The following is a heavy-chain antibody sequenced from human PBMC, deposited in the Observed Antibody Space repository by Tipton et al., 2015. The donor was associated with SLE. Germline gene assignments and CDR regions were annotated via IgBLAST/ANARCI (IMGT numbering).Heavy chain of an antibody. D-gene: IGHD6-6*01. V-gene: IGHV4-4*08. CDR1: SGSISSYY. Sequence: TLSLTCTVSSGSISSYYWSWIRQPPGKGLEWIGSIYPDGTTYYNPSLKSRVTISVDTSKNQFSLRLTSVTAPDTAVFYCARGPGTSSSHWGQGTLVTVSS. CDR2: IYPDGTT. CDR3: ARGPGTSSSH. J-gene: IGHJ4*02.